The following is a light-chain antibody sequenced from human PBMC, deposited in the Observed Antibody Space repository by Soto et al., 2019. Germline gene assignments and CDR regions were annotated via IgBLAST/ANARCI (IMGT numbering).Light chain of an antibody. J-gene: IGKJ1*01. CDR3: QQRSNWPST. CDR2: DAS. CDR1: QSVSRY. Sequence: EIVLTQSPATLSLSPGERATLSCRASQSVSRYLAWYQQKPGQAPRLLIYDASNRATGIPARFSGSGSGTDFTLTISSLEPEDFAVYYCQQRSNWPSTFGQGTKVEIK. V-gene: IGKV3-11*01.